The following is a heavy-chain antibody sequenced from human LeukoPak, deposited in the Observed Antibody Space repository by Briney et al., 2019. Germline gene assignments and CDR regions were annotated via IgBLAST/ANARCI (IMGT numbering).Heavy chain of an antibody. CDR2: ISAYNGNT. Sequence: ASVKVSCKASGYTFTSYGISWVLQAPGQGLEWMGCISAYNGNTNYAQKVRGRVTMTTDTSTSTAYMELRSLRSDDTAVYYCARDLTGYSSGWYIKYYFDYWGQGTLVTVSS. D-gene: IGHD6-19*01. CDR1: GYTFTSYG. J-gene: IGHJ4*02. V-gene: IGHV1-18*01. CDR3: ARDLTGYSSGWYIKYYFDY.